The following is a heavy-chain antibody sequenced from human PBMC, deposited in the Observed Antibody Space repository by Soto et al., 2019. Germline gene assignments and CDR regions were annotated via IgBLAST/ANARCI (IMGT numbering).Heavy chain of an antibody. Sequence: SETLSLTCTVSGGSISSSSYYWGWIRQPPGKGLEWIGSIYYSGSTYYNPSLKSRVTISVDTSKNQFSLKLSSVTAADTAVYYCARAESANYDPHYFDYWGQGTLVTVSS. CDR3: ARAESANYDPHYFDY. CDR2: IYYSGST. V-gene: IGHV4-39*07. D-gene: IGHD3-3*01. J-gene: IGHJ4*02. CDR1: GGSISSSSYY.